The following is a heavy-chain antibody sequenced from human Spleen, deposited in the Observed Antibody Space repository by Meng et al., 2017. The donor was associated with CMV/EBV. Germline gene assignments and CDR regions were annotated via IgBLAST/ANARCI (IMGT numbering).Heavy chain of an antibody. Sequence: GGSLRLSCAASGFTFSSYAMHWVRQTPGKGLEWVAVISYDGSNKYYADSVKGRFTISRDNSKNTLYLQMNSLRTEDTAVYYCARELAAAGTSPFDYWGQGTLVTVSS. D-gene: IGHD6-13*01. CDR2: ISYDGSNK. J-gene: IGHJ4*02. CDR1: GFTFSSYA. CDR3: ARELAAAGTSPFDY. V-gene: IGHV3-30-3*01.